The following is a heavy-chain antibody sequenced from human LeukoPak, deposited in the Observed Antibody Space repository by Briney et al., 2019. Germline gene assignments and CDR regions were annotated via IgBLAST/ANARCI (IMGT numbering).Heavy chain of an antibody. Sequence: SETLSPTCTVSGASISSSYWSWIRQSPGKGLEWIGYIYHTGSTKYNPSLESRVTISVDTSKNQFSLKLTSVTAADTAVYYCARGYFDSRGYSNAFDYWGQGALVTVSS. D-gene: IGHD3-22*01. CDR2: IYHTGST. CDR3: ARGYFDSRGYSNAFDY. V-gene: IGHV4-59*01. CDR1: GASISSSY. J-gene: IGHJ4*02.